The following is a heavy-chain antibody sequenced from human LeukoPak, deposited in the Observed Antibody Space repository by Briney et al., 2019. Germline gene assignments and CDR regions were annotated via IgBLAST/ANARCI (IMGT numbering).Heavy chain of an antibody. CDR1: GGSFSGYY. Sequence: KPSETLSLTCAVYGGSFSGYYWSWIRQPPGKGLEWIGEINHSGSTNYNPSLKSRVTISVDTSKNQFSLKLSSVTAADTAVYYCARVVGDCSSTSCYNMDVWGKGTTVTVPS. CDR2: INHSGST. D-gene: IGHD2-2*02. V-gene: IGHV4-34*01. J-gene: IGHJ6*03. CDR3: ARVVGDCSSTSCYNMDV.